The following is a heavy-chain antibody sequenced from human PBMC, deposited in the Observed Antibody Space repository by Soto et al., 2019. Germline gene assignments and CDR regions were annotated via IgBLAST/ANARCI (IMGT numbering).Heavy chain of an antibody. Sequence: GGSLRLSCAASGFTFSSYWMHWVRQAPGKGLVWVSRINSDGSTTSYADSVKGRFTISRDNAKNTLYLQMNSLRAEDTAVYYCVRTSLVVAAATREDYWGQGTLVTVSS. CDR2: INSDGSTT. J-gene: IGHJ4*02. CDR1: GFTFSSYW. D-gene: IGHD2-15*01. CDR3: VRTSLVVAAATREDY. V-gene: IGHV3-74*01.